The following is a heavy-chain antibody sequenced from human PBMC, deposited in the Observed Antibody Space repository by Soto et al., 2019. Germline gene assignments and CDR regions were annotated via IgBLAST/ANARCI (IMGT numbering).Heavy chain of an antibody. CDR2: IIPIFGTA. Sequence: SVKVSCKASGGTFSSYAISWVRQAPGQGLEWMGGIIPIFGTANYAQKFQGRVTITADESTSTAYMELSSLRSEDTAVHYCAREGYYYDSSGYYYVSWFDPWGQGTLVTVSS. J-gene: IGHJ5*02. V-gene: IGHV1-69*13. CDR3: AREGYYYDSSGYYYVSWFDP. CDR1: GGTFSSYA. D-gene: IGHD3-22*01.